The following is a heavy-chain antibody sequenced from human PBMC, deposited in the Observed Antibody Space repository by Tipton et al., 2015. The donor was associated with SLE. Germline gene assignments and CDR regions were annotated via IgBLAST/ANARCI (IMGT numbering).Heavy chain of an antibody. CDR1: SGSFSDYW. CDR3: VRDRISLVQGLLHYFDY. D-gene: IGHD3-10*01. J-gene: IGHJ4*01. CDR2: FTRSGGT. Sequence: TLSLTCAAYSGSFSDYWWSWIRQPPGKGLEWIGEFTRSGGTNYNPSLKSRVSISADRSKNQFSLKLTSVTAADTAVYYCVRDRISLVQGLLHYFDYWSHGALVAVSS. V-gene: IGHV4-34*01.